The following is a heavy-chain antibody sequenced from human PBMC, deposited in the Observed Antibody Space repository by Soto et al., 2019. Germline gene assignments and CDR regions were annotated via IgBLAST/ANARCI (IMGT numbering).Heavy chain of an antibody. D-gene: IGHD3-9*01. V-gene: IGHV1-18*01. CDR3: ARDQSYYDILTGYNWFDP. J-gene: IGHJ5*02. Sequence: ASVKVSCKASGYTFTSYGISWVRQAPGQGLEWMGWISAYNGNTNYAQKLQGRVTMTTDTSTSKAYMELRSLRSDDTAVYYCARDQSYYDILTGYNWFDPWGQGTLVTVSS. CDR2: ISAYNGNT. CDR1: GYTFTSYG.